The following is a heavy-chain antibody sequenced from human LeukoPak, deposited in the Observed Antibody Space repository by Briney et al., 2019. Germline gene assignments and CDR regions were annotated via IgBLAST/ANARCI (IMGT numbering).Heavy chain of an antibody. CDR2: IDASGGST. Sequence: GGSLRLSCGASGFTFGSYAMTWVRQAPGKGLEWVSSIDASGGSTYYADSVKGRFTISRDNSKNTFYLQMNTLRADDTAVYYCAKGSGSGWYGWFAPWGQGTLVTVSS. CDR3: AKGSGSGWYGWFAP. J-gene: IGHJ5*02. D-gene: IGHD6-19*01. CDR1: GFTFGSYA. V-gene: IGHV3-23*01.